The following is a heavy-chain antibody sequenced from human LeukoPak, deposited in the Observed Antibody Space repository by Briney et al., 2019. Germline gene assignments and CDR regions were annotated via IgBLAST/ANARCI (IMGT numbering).Heavy chain of an antibody. V-gene: IGHV1-69*04. CDR3: ARASVGGTYYDILTGYPHFDY. Sequence: SVKVSCKASGGTFSSYAISWVRQAPGQGLEWMGRIIPILGIANYAQKFQGRVTITADESTSTAYMELSSLRSEDTAVYYCARASVGGTYYDILTGYPHFDYWGQGTLVTVSS. CDR2: IIPILGIA. J-gene: IGHJ4*02. CDR1: GGTFSSYA. D-gene: IGHD3-9*01.